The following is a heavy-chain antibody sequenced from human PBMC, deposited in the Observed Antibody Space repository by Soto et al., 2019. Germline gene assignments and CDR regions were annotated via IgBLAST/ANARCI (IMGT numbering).Heavy chain of an antibody. CDR3: AGGYYFDY. Sequence: PGGSLRLSCAASGFTFSSYAMSWVRQAPGKGLEYVSAISSNGGSTYYANSVKGRFTISRDNSKNTLYLQMGSLRAEDTAVYYCAGGYYFDYWGQGTLVTAPQ. CDR1: GFTFSSYA. CDR2: ISSNGGST. J-gene: IGHJ4*02. V-gene: IGHV3-64*01.